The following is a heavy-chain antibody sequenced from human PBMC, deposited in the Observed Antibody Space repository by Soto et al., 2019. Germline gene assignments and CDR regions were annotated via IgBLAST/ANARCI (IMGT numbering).Heavy chain of an antibody. J-gene: IGHJ4*02. CDR1: DFSFTSYA. CDR2: LSHNGGNT. V-gene: IGHV3-23*01. CDR3: AKQGGTWVDSAIDF. Sequence: EVEMLASGGGVVQPGESLRLSCVAPDFSFTSYAMTWVRLTPGKGLQWVAALSHNGGNTYYRDYVRRRFTISRDNYKNTLYLQMNSLNGEDTAVYYCAKQGGTWVDSAIDFWGEGTQVTLSS. D-gene: IGHD3-9*01.